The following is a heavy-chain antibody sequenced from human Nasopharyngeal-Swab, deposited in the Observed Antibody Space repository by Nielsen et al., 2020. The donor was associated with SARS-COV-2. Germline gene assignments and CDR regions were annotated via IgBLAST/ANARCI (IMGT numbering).Heavy chain of an antibody. D-gene: IGHD6-13*01. CDR2: ISGSGDNT. J-gene: IGHJ4*02. Sequence: GESLKISCAGSGFTFSDYYMTWVRQAPGKGLEWVSAISGSGDNTDSADSVKGRFTISRDNSKNTLYLQMTSLRGEDTAVYYCAKDARMAAAGTRYYWGQGILVTVSS. CDR3: AKDARMAAAGTRYY. CDR1: GFTFSDYY. V-gene: IGHV3-23*01.